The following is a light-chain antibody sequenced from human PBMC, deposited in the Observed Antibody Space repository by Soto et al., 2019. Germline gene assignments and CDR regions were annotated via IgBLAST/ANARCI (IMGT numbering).Light chain of an antibody. CDR2: RNN. Sequence: QSVLTQPPSASGTPGQRVTISCSGSSSNIGTNYVYWYQHLPGTAPKLLIYRNNQRPFGVPDRFSGSKSGTSAFLAISGLRSEDEADYYCAAWDDSLSGRGVFGGGTKLTVL. V-gene: IGLV1-47*01. CDR1: SSNIGTNY. J-gene: IGLJ3*02. CDR3: AAWDDSLSGRGV.